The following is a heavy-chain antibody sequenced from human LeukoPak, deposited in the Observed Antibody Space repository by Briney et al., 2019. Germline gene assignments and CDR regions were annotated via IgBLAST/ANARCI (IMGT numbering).Heavy chain of an antibody. CDR3: AREDSSSISMDV. J-gene: IGHJ6*04. CDR2: IYYSGST. V-gene: IGHV4-59*08. CDR1: VGSLSRYY. Sequence: SETLSLTRTVSVGSLSRYYWSWIRQPPGKGLEWIGYIYYSGSTNYNPSLKSRVTISVDTSKNQFSLKLSSVTAADTAVYYCAREDSSSISMDVWGKGTTVTVSS. D-gene: IGHD6-6*01.